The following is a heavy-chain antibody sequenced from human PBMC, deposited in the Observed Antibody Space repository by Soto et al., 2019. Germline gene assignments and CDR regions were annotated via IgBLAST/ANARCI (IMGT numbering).Heavy chain of an antibody. V-gene: IGHV3-48*01. D-gene: IGHD2-15*01. CDR2: ISSSSSTI. J-gene: IGHJ4*02. Sequence: EVQLVESGGGLVQPGGSLRLSCAASGFTFSSYSMNWVRQAPGKGLEWVSYISSSSSTIYYADSVKGRFTISRDNAKNSLYLQMNSLRAEDTAVYYCASTYCSGGSCYSALVYWGQGTLVTVSS. CDR3: ASTYCSGGSCYSALVY. CDR1: GFTFSSYS.